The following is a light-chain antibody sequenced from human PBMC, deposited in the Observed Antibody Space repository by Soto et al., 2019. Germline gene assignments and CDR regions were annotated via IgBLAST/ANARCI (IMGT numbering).Light chain of an antibody. CDR1: SSDVGGYKY. CDR2: GVN. Sequence: QSVLTQPASVSGSPGQSITISCTGTSSDVGGYKYVSWYQHHPGKAPKLVMYGVNDRPSGVSNRFSGGKSGNTASLTISGLQVEDEGDYYCSSYTSSSTLVFCGGTKVTVL. CDR3: SSYTSSSTLV. J-gene: IGLJ2*01. V-gene: IGLV2-14*01.